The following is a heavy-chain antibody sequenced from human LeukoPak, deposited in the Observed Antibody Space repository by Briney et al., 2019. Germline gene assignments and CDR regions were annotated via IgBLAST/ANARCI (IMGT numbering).Heavy chain of an antibody. CDR3: ARTPVIVIRGVIEDGMDV. D-gene: IGHD3-10*01. V-gene: IGHV1-2*02. CDR1: GYTFTDYY. Sequence: GASVKDSCKPTGYTFTDYYLHWVLQAPGQGLEWMGWIEPNTGRTVYAQNFQGRLTLTRDTSVSTAYMDLRGLGSDDTAVYYCARTPVIVIRGVIEDGMDVWGRGTTVTVSS. J-gene: IGHJ6*02. CDR2: IEPNTGRT.